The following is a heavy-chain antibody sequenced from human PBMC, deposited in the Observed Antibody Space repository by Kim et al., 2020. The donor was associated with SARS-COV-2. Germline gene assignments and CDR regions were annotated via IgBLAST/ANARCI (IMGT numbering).Heavy chain of an antibody. CDR1: GFTFSLYE. CDR3: ARIYRASDS. CDR2: IGVGGSTI. J-gene: IGHJ5*02. D-gene: IGHD5-12*01. V-gene: IGHV3-48*03. Sequence: GGSLRLSCAASGFTFSLYEMNWVRQAPGKGLEWISYIGVGGSTIYYADSVKGRFIISRDDAKNSLYLEMSSLRDEDTAAYYCARIYRASDSWGQGTLVTVSS.